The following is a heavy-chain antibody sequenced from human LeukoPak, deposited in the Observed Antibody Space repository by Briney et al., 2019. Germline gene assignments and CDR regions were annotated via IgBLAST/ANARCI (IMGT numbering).Heavy chain of an antibody. V-gene: IGHV3-23*01. Sequence: LPGGSLRLSCAASGFTFSSYAMSRVRQAPGEGLEWVSAISGSGGSTYYADSVKGRFTISRDNSKNTLYLQMNSLRAEDTAVYYCAKDLVGANNSWGQGTLVTVSS. D-gene: IGHD1-26*01. CDR2: ISGSGGST. J-gene: IGHJ4*02. CDR1: GFTFSSYA. CDR3: AKDLVGANNS.